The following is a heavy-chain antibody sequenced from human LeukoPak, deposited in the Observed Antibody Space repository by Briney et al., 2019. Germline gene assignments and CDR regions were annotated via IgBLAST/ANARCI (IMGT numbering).Heavy chain of an antibody. D-gene: IGHD3-9*01. V-gene: IGHV4-34*01. Sequence: SETLSLTCAVYGGSFSGYYWSWIRQPPGKGLEWIGEINHSGSTNYNPSLKSRVTISVDTSKNQFSLKLSSVTAADTAVYYCARGYPYYDILTGYYTRYYFDYWGQGTLVTVSS. CDR2: INHSGST. J-gene: IGHJ4*02. CDR3: ARGYPYYDILTGYYTRYYFDY. CDR1: GGSFSGYY.